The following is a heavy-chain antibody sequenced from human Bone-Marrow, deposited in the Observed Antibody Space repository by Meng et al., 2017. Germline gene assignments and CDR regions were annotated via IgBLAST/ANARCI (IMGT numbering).Heavy chain of an antibody. J-gene: IGHJ4*02. D-gene: IGHD3-10*01. CDR1: GYSISSGYY. CDR2: IKSKTDGGTT. Sequence: ETLSLTCAVSGYSISSGYYWGWIRQAPGKGLEWVGRIKSKTDGGTTDYAAPVQGRFTISRDDSKNTLDLQMNSLKTEDAAVYYCTTECSLGVRELFCYWGQGTLVTVSS. CDR3: TTECSLGVRELFCY. V-gene: IGHV3-15*01.